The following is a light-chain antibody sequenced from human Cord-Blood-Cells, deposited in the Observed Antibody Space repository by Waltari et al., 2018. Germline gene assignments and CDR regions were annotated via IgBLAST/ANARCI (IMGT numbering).Light chain of an antibody. V-gene: IGKV2-28*01. CDR2: LGS. CDR1: QSLLHSNGYNY. CDR3: MQALQTPPT. Sequence: DIVMTQSPPPLPVTPAEPASISCRSSQSLLHSNGYNYLAWYLQKPGQSPRLLIYLGSNRASGVPDRFSGSGSGTEFTLRISRVEAEDVGVYYWMQALQTPPTFGGGTKVEIK. J-gene: IGKJ4*01.